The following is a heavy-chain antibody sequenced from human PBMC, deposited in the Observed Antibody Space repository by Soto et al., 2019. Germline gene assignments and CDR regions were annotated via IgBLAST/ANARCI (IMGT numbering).Heavy chain of an antibody. CDR3: ARETDLYCTNGVCYNSWFDP. CDR2: INAGNGNT. CDR1: GYTFTSYA. Sequence: VASVKVFCKASGYTFTSYAMHWVRQAPGQRLEWMGWINAGNGNTKYSQKFQGRVTITRDTSASTAYMELSSLRSEDTAVYYCARETDLYCTNGVCYNSWFDPWGQGTLVTVSS. J-gene: IGHJ5*02. D-gene: IGHD2-8*01. V-gene: IGHV1-3*01.